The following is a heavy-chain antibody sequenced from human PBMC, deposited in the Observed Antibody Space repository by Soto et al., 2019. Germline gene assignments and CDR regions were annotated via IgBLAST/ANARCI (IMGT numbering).Heavy chain of an antibody. V-gene: IGHV3-21*01. J-gene: IGHJ3*02. D-gene: IGHD6-13*01. Sequence: GGSLRLSCAASGFTFSSYSMNWVRQAPGKGLEWVSSISSSSSYIYYADSVKGRFTISRDNAKNSLYLQMNSLRAEDTAVYYCAIIAAAASTDAFDIWGQGTMVTVSS. CDR1: GFTFSSYS. CDR2: ISSSSSYI. CDR3: AIIAAAASTDAFDI.